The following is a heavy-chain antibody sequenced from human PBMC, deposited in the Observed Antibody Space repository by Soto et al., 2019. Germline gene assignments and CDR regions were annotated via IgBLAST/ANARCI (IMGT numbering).Heavy chain of an antibody. V-gene: IGHV4-34*01. D-gene: IGHD4-4*01. CDR3: ASSLDIQYWNWFDP. CDR1: CGSFSGYY. Sequence: PSETLSLTCAVYCGSFSGYYWSWIRQPPGKGLEWIGEINHSGSTNYNPSLKSRVTISVDTSKNQFSLKLSSVTAADTAVYYCASSLDIQYWNWFDPWGQGTLVTVSS. CDR2: INHSGST. J-gene: IGHJ5*02.